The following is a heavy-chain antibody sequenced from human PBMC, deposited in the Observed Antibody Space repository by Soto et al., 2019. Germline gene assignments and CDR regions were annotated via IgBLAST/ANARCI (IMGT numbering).Heavy chain of an antibody. CDR3: ARGSQRYYDFWSGPSVKYYYYYGMDV. V-gene: IGHV1-18*01. D-gene: IGHD3-3*01. CDR1: GYTFTSYS. CDR2: ISAYNGNT. J-gene: IGHJ6*02. Sequence: GASVKVSCKASGYTFTSYSISWVRQAPGQGLEWMGWISAYNGNTNYAQKLQGRVTMTTDTSTSTAYMELRSLRSDDTAVYYCARGSQRYYDFWSGPSVKYYYYYGMDVWGQGTTVTVSS.